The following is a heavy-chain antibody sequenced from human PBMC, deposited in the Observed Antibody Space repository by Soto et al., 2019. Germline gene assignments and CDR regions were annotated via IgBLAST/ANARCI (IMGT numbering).Heavy chain of an antibody. CDR1: GFTFSSYA. CDR2: ISYDGSNK. Sequence: QVQLVESGGGVVQPGRSLRLSCAASGFTFSSYAMHWVRQAPDKGLEWVAVISYDGSNKYYADSVKGRFTISRDNSKNTLYLQMNSLRAEDTAVYYCARDTGAFDIWGQGTMVTVSS. J-gene: IGHJ3*02. CDR3: ARDTGAFDI. V-gene: IGHV3-30-3*01.